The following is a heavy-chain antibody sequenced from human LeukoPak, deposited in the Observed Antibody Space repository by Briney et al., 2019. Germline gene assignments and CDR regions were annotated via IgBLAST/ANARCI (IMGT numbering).Heavy chain of an antibody. J-gene: IGHJ4*02. D-gene: IGHD3-3*01. CDR2: ISGSGGST. Sequence: GGSLRLSCVVSGFTFSSYAMSWVRQAPGKGLEWVSAISGSGGSTYYADSVKGRFTISRDNSKNTLYLQMNSLRAEDTAVYYCAKLLTYYDFWSGWIFDYWGQGTLVTVSS. V-gene: IGHV3-23*01. CDR1: GFTFSSYA. CDR3: AKLLTYYDFWSGWIFDY.